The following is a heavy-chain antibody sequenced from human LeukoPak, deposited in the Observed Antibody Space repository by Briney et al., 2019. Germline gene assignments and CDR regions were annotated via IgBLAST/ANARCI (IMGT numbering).Heavy chain of an antibody. CDR3: AKDLSSSWSCYRLGDY. CDR2: IRFDGSNK. J-gene: IGHJ4*02. D-gene: IGHD3-10*01. CDR1: GFTFSSYA. V-gene: IGHV3-30*02. Sequence: GGSLRLSCAASGFTFSSYAMSWVRQAPGKGLEWVAFIRFDGSNKYYADSVKGRFTISRDNSKDTLYLQMNSLRVDDTAVYYCAKDLSSSWSCYRLGDYWGQGTLVTVSS.